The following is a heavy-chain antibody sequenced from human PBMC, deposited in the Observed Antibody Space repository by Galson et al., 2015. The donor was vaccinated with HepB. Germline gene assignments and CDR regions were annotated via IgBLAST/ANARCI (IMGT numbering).Heavy chain of an antibody. CDR1: GFTLRSYI. CDR3: AREWGGYSYYMDV. Sequence: SLRLSCAASGFTLRSYIMNWVRQVPGKGLEWVSSISSSSSYICYADSVKGRFTISRDNAKNSLFLQMNSLRAEDTALYYCAREWGGYSYYMDVWGKGTAVTVSS. J-gene: IGHJ6*03. V-gene: IGHV3-21*01. CDR2: ISSSSSYI. D-gene: IGHD3-16*01.